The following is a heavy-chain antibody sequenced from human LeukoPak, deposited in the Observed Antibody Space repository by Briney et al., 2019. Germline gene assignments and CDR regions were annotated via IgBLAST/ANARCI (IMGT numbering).Heavy chain of an antibody. CDR2: IYYSGST. Sequence: PSDTLSLTCTVSGGSISIYYWSCLRQPPGKALEWIGYIYYSGSTNYNPSLKSRVTISVDTSKNQFSLKLSSVTAADTAVYYCGGSGPGGAYYGMDVWGQGTTVTVSS. V-gene: IGHV4-59*08. J-gene: IGHJ6*02. CDR1: GGSISIYY. CDR3: GGSGPGGAYYGMDV. D-gene: IGHD3-16*01.